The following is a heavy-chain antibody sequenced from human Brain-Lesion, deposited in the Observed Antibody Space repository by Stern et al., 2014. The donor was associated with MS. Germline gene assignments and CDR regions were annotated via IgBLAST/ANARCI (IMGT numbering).Heavy chain of an antibody. CDR2: ISYDGSDN. J-gene: IGHJ4*02. Sequence: QVQLVESGGGVVQPGRSLRLSCAASGFNFSYHAMHWVRQAPGKGLEWLAVISYDGSDNYYAGSVKGRFTLSRDNSKNTLYLQMNSLRAEDTAVYYCARGGAVTSSEYYFDYWGQGTLVTVSS. D-gene: IGHD4-17*01. CDR3: ARGGAVTSSEYYFDY. V-gene: IGHV3-30*01. CDR1: GFNFSYHA.